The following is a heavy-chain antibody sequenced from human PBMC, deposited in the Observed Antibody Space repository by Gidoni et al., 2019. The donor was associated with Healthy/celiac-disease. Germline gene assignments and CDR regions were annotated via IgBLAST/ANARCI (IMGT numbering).Heavy chain of an antibody. V-gene: IGHV2-5*01. CDR1: GFSLSTSGVG. CDR3: ALFIAAAGSLGFQH. J-gene: IGHJ1*01. Sequence: QITLKESGPTLVKPTQTLTLTCTFSGFSLSTSGVGVGWIRQPPGKALEWLALIYWNDDKRYSPSLKSRLTITKDTSKNQVVLTMTNMDPVDTATYYCALFIAAAGSLGFQHWGQGTLVTVSS. CDR2: IYWNDDK. D-gene: IGHD6-13*01.